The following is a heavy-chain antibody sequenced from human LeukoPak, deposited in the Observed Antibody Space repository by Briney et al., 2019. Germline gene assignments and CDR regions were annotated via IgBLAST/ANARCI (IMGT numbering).Heavy chain of an antibody. V-gene: IGHV3-7*01. J-gene: IGHJ6*03. CDR1: GFTFSSYW. CDR2: TKNDESEK. D-gene: IGHD2-8*01. CDR3: ARDGVRAGRYYHMDV. Sequence: PGGSLTLSCAASGFTFSSYWMTWVRQAPGKGLEWVANTKNDESEKYYEDSVEGRFIIYRDNDKNSLYLQMNYLRVEDTAVYFCARDGVRAGRYYHMDVWGKGTTVTVSS.